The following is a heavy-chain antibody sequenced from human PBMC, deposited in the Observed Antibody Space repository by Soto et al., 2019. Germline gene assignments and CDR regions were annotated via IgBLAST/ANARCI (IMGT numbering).Heavy chain of an antibody. D-gene: IGHD6-13*01. V-gene: IGHV3-23*01. J-gene: IGHJ4*02. CDR2: ISGSGGST. CDR1: GFTFSNYA. CDR3: AKDQGSSWYEIDY. Sequence: EVQLLESGGGLVQPGGSLRLSCAASGFTFSNYAVTWVRQAPGKGLVWVSTISGSGGSTYYADSVKGRFIISRDNSKHTLYLQLNSLRAEDTAVYYCAKDQGSSWYEIDYWGQGTLVTVSS.